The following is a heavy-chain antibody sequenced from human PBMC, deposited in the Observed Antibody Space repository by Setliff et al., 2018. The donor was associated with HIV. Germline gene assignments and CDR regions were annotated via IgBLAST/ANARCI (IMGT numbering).Heavy chain of an antibody. CDR2: INPNNGGT. CDR1: GYTFTSDY. V-gene: IGHV1-2*02. D-gene: IGHD3-22*01. Sequence: GASVKVSCKASGYTFTSDYIHWVRQAPGQGLEWMGWINPNNGGTNYAQKFQGRFTMTRDTSISTAYMELSRLRSDDTAVYYCARDYYDSSGYIFFPGLPDYWGQGTLVTSPQ. CDR3: ARDYYDSSGYIFFPGLPDY. J-gene: IGHJ4*02.